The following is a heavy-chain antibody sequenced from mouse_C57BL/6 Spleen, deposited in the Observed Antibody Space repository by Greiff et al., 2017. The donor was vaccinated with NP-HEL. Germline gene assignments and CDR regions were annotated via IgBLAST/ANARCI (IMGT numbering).Heavy chain of an antibody. Sequence: EVQLVESEGGLVQPGSSMKLSCTASGFTFSDYYMAWVRQVPEKGLEWVANINYDGSSTYYLDSLKSRFIISRDNAKNILYLQMSSLKSEDTATYYCAREGDRVTEGYAMDYWGQGTSVTVSS. CDR3: AREGDRVTEGYAMDY. CDR2: INYDGSST. J-gene: IGHJ4*01. CDR1: GFTFSDYY. D-gene: IGHD2-3*01. V-gene: IGHV5-16*01.